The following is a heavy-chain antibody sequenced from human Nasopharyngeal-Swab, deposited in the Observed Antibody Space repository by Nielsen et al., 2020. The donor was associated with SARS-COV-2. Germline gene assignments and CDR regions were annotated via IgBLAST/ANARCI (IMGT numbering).Heavy chain of an antibody. J-gene: IGHJ6*02. D-gene: IGHD6-19*01. V-gene: IGHV4-31*03. CDR3: ARDMSSGWSDVYYGMDV. CDR1: GGSISSGGYY. Sequence: LRLSCTVSGGSISSGGYYWSWIRQHPGKGLEWIGYIYYSGSTYYNPSLKSRVTVSVDTSKNQFSLKLSAVTAADTALYYCARDMSSGWSDVYYGMDVWGQGTTVTVSS. CDR2: IYYSGST.